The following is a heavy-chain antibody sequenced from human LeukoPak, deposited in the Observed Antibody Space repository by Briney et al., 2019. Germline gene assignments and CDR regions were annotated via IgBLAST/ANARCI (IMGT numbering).Heavy chain of an antibody. V-gene: IGHV3-48*04. D-gene: IGHD2-15*01. CDR3: ARDKVAGYDDGFDI. Sequence: PGGSLRLSCAASGFTFRNAWMNWVRQAPGKGLECVSYISSGSDSTICYADSVKGRFTISIDNAKNSLYLQMNSLRAEDTGLYYCARDKVAGYDDGFDIWGQGTMVTVSS. CDR1: GFTFRNAW. J-gene: IGHJ3*02. CDR2: ISSGSDSTI.